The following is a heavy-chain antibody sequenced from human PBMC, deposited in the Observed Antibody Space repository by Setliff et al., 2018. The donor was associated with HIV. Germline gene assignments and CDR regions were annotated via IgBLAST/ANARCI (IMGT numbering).Heavy chain of an antibody. CDR3: ALPYCGGGNCWSSASLPPAGWFDP. J-gene: IGHJ5*02. CDR2: IIPMYGVT. D-gene: IGHD2-15*01. V-gene: IGHV1-69*05. Sequence: SVKVSCKASGGTFSSYVTSWVRQAPGQGPEWMGGIIPMYGVTNYAQKLQGRVTITTDESTSTAYMELSSLRSEDTAVYYCALPYCGGGNCWSSASLPPAGWFDPWGQGTLVTVSS. CDR1: GGTFSSYV.